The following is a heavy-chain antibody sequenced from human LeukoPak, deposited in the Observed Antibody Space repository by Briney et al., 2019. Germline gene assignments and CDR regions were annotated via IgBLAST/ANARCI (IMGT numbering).Heavy chain of an antibody. CDR3: ARDPHYDFYYGMDV. CDR1: GFTFSSYA. J-gene: IGHJ6*02. Sequence: PGGSLRLSCAASGFTFSSYAMHWVRQAPGKGLEWVAVISYDGSNKYYADSVKGRFTISRDNAKNTLYLQMNSLRAEDTAVYYCARDPHYDFYYGMDVWGQGTTVTVSS. V-gene: IGHV3-30-3*01. CDR2: ISYDGSNK.